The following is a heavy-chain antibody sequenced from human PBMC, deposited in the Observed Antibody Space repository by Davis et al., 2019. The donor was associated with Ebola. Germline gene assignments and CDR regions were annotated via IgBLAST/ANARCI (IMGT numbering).Heavy chain of an antibody. CDR2: ISAYNGNT. CDR3: ARDDERWELPGRFDY. Sequence: AASVQVSCKASGYTFTSYGISWVRQAPGQGLEWMGWISAYNGNTNYAQKLQGRVTMTTDTSTSTAYMELRSLRSDDTAVYYCARDDERWELPGRFDYWGQGTLVTVSS. CDR1: GYTFTSYG. J-gene: IGHJ4*02. D-gene: IGHD1-26*01. V-gene: IGHV1-18*04.